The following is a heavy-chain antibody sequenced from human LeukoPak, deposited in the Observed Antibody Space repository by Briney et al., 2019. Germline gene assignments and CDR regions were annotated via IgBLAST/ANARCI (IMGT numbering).Heavy chain of an antibody. CDR3: AREPMVRGVPITFDY. CDR2: ITTDGSGT. CDR1: GFTFDRYW. Sequence: GGSLRLSCADSGFTFDRYWMHWVRQPPGKGLSWVSHITTDGSGTSYADSVKGRFTISRDNAKKTLYLQMNSLRAEDTAVYYCAREPMVRGVPITFDYWGQGTLVTVSS. V-gene: IGHV3-74*01. J-gene: IGHJ4*02. D-gene: IGHD3-10*01.